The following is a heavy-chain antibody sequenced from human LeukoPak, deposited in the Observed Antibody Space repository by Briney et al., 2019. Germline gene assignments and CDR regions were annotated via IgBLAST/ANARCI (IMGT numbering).Heavy chain of an antibody. CDR2: IIPIFGTA. CDR3: ARGIEMATTSGYYYYGMDV. D-gene: IGHD5-24*01. CDR1: GGTFSSYA. J-gene: IGHJ6*02. Sequence: ASVKVSCKASGGTFSSYAISWVRQAPGQGLEWMGGIIPIFGTANYAQKFQGRVTITADESTSTAYMELSSLRSEDTAVYYCARGIEMATTSGYYYYGMDVWGQGTTVTVSS. V-gene: IGHV1-69*13.